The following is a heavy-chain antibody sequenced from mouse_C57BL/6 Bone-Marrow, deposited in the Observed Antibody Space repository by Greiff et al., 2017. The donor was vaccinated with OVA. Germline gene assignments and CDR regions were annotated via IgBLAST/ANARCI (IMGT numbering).Heavy chain of an antibody. D-gene: IGHD2-4*01. J-gene: IGHJ3*01. CDR2: IDPNSGGT. CDR3: ARYGDYDGWFAY. CDR1: GYTFTSYW. Sequence: QVQLKQSGAELVKPGASVKLSCKASGYTFTSYWMHWVKQRPGRGLEWIGRIDPNSGGTKYNEKFKSKATLTVDKPSSTAYMQLSSLTSEDSAVYYCARYGDYDGWFAYWGQGTLVTVSA. V-gene: IGHV1-72*01.